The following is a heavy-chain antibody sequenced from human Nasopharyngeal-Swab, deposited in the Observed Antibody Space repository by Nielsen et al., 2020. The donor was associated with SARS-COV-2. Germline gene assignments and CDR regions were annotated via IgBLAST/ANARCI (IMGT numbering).Heavy chain of an antibody. Sequence: SETLSLTCAVSGGSISSGGYSWSWIRQPPGKGLEWIGYIYHSGSTYYNPSLKGRVTISVDRSKNQFSLKLSSVTAADTAVYYCARATDIVATIFDYWGQGTLVTVSS. CDR3: ARATDIVATIFDY. D-gene: IGHD5-12*01. V-gene: IGHV4-30-2*01. CDR1: GGSISSGGYS. CDR2: IYHSGST. J-gene: IGHJ4*02.